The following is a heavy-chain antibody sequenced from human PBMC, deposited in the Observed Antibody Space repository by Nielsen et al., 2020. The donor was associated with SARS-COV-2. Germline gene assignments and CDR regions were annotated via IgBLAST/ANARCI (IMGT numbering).Heavy chain of an antibody. J-gene: IGHJ6*03. D-gene: IGHD6-6*01. CDR3: ARAGIAARRGYYYYMDV. CDR1: GGTFSSYA. CDR2: ISAYNGNT. Sequence: ASVKVSCKASGGTFSSYAISWVRQAPGQGLEWMGWISAYNGNTNYAQKLQGRVTMTTDTSTSTAYMELRSLRSDDTAVYYCARAGIAARRGYYYYMDVWGKGTTVTVSS. V-gene: IGHV1-18*01.